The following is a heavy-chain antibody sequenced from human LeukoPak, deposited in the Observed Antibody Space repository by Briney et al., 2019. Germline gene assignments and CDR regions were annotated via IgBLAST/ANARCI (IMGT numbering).Heavy chain of an antibody. J-gene: IGHJ4*02. CDR3: ARDRIFITGTTEPWFY. Sequence: ASVKVSCKAPGYTFTSYGISWVRQAPGQGLEWMGWISAYNGNTNYAQKLQGRVTMTTDTSTSTAYMELRSLRSDDTAVYYCARDRIFITGTTEPWFYWGQGTLVTVSS. D-gene: IGHD1-7*01. V-gene: IGHV1-18*01. CDR2: ISAYNGNT. CDR1: GYTFTSYG.